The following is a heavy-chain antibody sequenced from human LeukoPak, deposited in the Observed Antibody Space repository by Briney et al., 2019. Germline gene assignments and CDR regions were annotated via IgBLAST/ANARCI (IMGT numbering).Heavy chain of an antibody. CDR1: GGSISSYY. V-gene: IGHV4-59*01. CDR2: IYYSGST. Sequence: KPSETLSLTCTVSGGSISSYYWSWIRQPPGKGLEWIGYIYYSGSTNYNPSLKSRVTISVDTSKNQFSLKLSSVTAADTAVYYCARELGLGFDYWGQGTLVTVSS. J-gene: IGHJ4*02. D-gene: IGHD7-27*01. CDR3: ARELGLGFDY.